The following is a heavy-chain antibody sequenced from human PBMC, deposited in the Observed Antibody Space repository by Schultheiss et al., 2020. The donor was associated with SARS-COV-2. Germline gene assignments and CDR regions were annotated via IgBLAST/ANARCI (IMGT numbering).Heavy chain of an antibody. V-gene: IGHV3-66*01. CDR3: AREGYYYDCSGYSSPYYFDY. Sequence: GESLKISCAASGFTVSSNYMSWVRQAPGKGLEWVSVIYSGGSTYYADSVKGRFTISRDNSKNTLYLQMNSLRAEDTAVYYCAREGYYYDCSGYSSPYYFDYWGQGTLVTVSS. CDR2: IYSGGST. CDR1: GFTVSSNY. D-gene: IGHD3-22*01. J-gene: IGHJ4*02.